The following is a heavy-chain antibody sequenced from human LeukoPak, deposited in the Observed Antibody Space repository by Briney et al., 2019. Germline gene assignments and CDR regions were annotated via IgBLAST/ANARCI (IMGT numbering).Heavy chain of an antibody. Sequence: ASVKVSCKASGYTFTSYYMHWVRQAPGQGLEWMGIINPSGGSTSYAQKLQGRVTMTRDTSTSTVYMELSSLRSEDTAVYYCAREDSSYCGGDCYSRYFQHWGQGTLVTVSS. CDR2: INPSGGST. D-gene: IGHD2-21*02. J-gene: IGHJ1*01. V-gene: IGHV1-46*01. CDR3: AREDSSYCGGDCYSRYFQH. CDR1: GYTFTSYY.